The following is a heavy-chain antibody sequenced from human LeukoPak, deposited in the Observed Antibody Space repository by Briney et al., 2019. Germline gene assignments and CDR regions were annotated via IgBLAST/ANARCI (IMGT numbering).Heavy chain of an antibody. D-gene: IGHD6-6*01. CDR2: IYTSGST. Sequence: PSETLSLTCTVSGGSISSGSYYWSWIRQPAGKGLEWIGRIYTSGSTNYNPSLKSRVTISVDTSKNQSSLKLSSVTAADTAMYYCARGESSTSTLYYYYYYMDVWGKGTTVTVSS. V-gene: IGHV4-61*02. CDR3: ARGESSTSTLYYYYYYMDV. CDR1: GGSISSGSYY. J-gene: IGHJ6*03.